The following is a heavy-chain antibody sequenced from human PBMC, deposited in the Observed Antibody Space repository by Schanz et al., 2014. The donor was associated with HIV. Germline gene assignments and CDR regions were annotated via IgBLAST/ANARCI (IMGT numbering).Heavy chain of an antibody. J-gene: IGHJ6*02. V-gene: IGHV1-18*01. D-gene: IGHD2-2*01. Sequence: QIQLVQSGAEVKKPGGSVMLSCKASGYTFTNYGISWVRQAPGQGLEWMGWINTYYDKTKYAEKFQDRVTMTADTSTSTAYMELRSLRSDDTAVYYCARGVPVVDLLDYHGLDVWGQGTTVTVSS. CDR1: GYTFTNYG. CDR2: INTYYDKT. CDR3: ARGVPVVDLLDYHGLDV.